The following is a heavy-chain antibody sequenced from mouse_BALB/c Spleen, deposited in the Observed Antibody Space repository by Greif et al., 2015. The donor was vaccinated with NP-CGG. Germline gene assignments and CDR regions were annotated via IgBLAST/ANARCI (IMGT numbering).Heavy chain of an antibody. CDR3: ARKDNRGYAMDY. D-gene: IGHD1-3*01. CDR2: IDPSDSYT. J-gene: IGHJ4*01. Sequence: VQLQQSGAELVKPGASVKLSCKASGYTFTSYWMHWVKQRPGQGPEWIGEIDPSDSYTNYNQKFKGKATLTVDKSSSTAYMQLSSLTSEDSAVYYCARKDNRGYAMDYWGQGSSVTVSS. CDR1: GYTFTSYW. V-gene: IGHV1-69*02.